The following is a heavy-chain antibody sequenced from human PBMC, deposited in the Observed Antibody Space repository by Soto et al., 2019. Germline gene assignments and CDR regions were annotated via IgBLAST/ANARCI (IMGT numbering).Heavy chain of an antibody. CDR2: TSYDGSNK. V-gene: IGHV3-30*19. CDR3: ARWGTTGGLDV. J-gene: IGHJ1*01. Sequence: QVQRVESGGGVVQPGTSLRLSCVGYGFTFRRYVIHWVRQAPGKGLEWVALTSYDGSNKDYGDSVKGRFTISRDNSRNTVDLQMDSLRREDTALYDCARWGTTGGLDVWGQGTLVSVSS. D-gene: IGHD3-16*01. CDR1: GFTFRRYV.